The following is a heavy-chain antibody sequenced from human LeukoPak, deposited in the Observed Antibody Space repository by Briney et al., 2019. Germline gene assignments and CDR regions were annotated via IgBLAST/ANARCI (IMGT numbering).Heavy chain of an antibody. D-gene: IGHD3-10*01. CDR2: MNPKSGNT. Sequence: ASVKVSCKASGYTFTSYDINWVRQATGQGLEWMGWMNPKSGNTDYGQKFQGRVTMTRVTSITTAYMELRSLRSDDTAVYYRTKASLAFGTKYFDPWGQGTLVTVSS. V-gene: IGHV1-8*01. CDR3: TKASLAFGTKYFDP. CDR1: GYTFTSYD. J-gene: IGHJ5*02.